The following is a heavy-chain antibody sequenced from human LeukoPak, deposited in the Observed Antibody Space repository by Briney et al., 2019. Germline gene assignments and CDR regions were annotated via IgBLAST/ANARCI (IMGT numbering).Heavy chain of an antibody. D-gene: IGHD3-10*01. J-gene: IGHJ4*02. CDR3: ARHQTKNMVLRWFGGLDY. CDR2: VNPAGST. CDR1: GESFSGFY. Sequence: SETLPLTCAVYGESFSGFYWTWIRQSPGKGLEWIGEVNPAGSTKYSPSLKSRVTISVDTSKNQFSLKLSSVTAADTAVYYCARHQTKNMVLRWFGGLDYWGQGNLVTVSS. V-gene: IGHV4-34*01.